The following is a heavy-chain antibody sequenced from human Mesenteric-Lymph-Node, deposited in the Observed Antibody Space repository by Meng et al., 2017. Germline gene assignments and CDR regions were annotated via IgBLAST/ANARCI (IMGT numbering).Heavy chain of an antibody. CDR3: ARGLWDSWGWARFDP. D-gene: IGHD2-15*01. J-gene: IGHJ5*02. CDR1: GGSISSYF. Sequence: SETLSLTCTVSGGSISSYFWSWIRQPPGKRLEWIGYIDYSGSTKYNPSLKSRVTMSVDTSKNQFSLKLSSVTAADTAVYYCARGLWDSWGWARFDPWGQGTLVTVSS. V-gene: IGHV4-59*01. CDR2: IDYSGST.